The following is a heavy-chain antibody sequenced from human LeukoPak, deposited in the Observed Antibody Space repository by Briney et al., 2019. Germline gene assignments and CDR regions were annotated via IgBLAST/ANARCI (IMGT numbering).Heavy chain of an antibody. V-gene: IGHV4-59*01. Sequence: SETLSLTCTVSGGSISSYYWSWIRQPPGKGLEWIGYIYYSGSTNYNPSLKSRVTISVDTSKQQFSLKLSSVTAADTAVYYCARDLAENYFDYWGQGTLVTVSS. CDR1: GGSISSYY. CDR2: IYYSGST. D-gene: IGHD3-16*01. CDR3: ARDLAENYFDY. J-gene: IGHJ4*02.